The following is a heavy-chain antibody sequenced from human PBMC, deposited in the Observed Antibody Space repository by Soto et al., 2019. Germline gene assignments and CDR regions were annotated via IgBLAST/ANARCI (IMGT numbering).Heavy chain of an antibody. CDR3: ARAPFSGYYRY. J-gene: IGHJ4*02. V-gene: IGHV3-48*03. D-gene: IGHD3-3*01. CDR2: ISSSGSTI. CDR1: GFTFSSYE. Sequence: PGGSLRLSCAASGFTFSSYEMNWVRQAPGKGLEWVSYISSSGSTIYYADSVKGRFTISRDNAKNSLYLQMNSLRAEDTTVYYCARAPFSGYYRYWGQGTLVTVSS.